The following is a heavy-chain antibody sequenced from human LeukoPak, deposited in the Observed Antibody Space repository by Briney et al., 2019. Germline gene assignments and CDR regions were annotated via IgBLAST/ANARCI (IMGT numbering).Heavy chain of an antibody. Sequence: PSETLSLTCSVSGGSISSYYWSWIRQPAGKELEWIGRIYTSGSTNYNPSLKSRVTMSVDTSKNQFSLKLSSVTAADTAVYYCARDLAAAKAFDIWGQGTMVTVSS. CDR1: GGSISSYY. V-gene: IGHV4-4*07. D-gene: IGHD6-13*01. J-gene: IGHJ3*02. CDR2: IYTSGST. CDR3: ARDLAAAKAFDI.